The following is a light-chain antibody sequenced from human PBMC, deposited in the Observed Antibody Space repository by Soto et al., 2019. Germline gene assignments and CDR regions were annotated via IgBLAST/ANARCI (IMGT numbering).Light chain of an antibody. CDR2: WAS. V-gene: IGKV4-1*01. CDR1: QGLLYSLDNKSY. CDR3: QQYLHTPRT. J-gene: IGKJ1*01. Sequence: DAVMTQSPESLAACVGERATMRCKSSQGLLYSLDNKSYLAWYQQKPGQPPKLLIYWASTRASGVPDRFSGSGSGTDFTLTINSLQAEDVAVYYCQQYLHTPRTFGQGTKVDIK.